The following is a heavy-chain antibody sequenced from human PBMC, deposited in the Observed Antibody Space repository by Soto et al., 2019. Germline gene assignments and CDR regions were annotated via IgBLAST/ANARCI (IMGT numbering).Heavy chain of an antibody. Sequence: QVHLVQSGAEVKKPGASVKVSCKASGYSFTTYGISWVRQAPGQGLEWMGWISGYNGDTNYAQNFQARVIMTTDTSTSTAYMELRSLRSDDTAVYYCAREGVRPYYYYGMDVWGQGTTVTVSS. CDR1: GYSFTTYG. D-gene: IGHD2-21*01. CDR2: ISGYNGDT. CDR3: AREGVRPYYYYGMDV. J-gene: IGHJ6*02. V-gene: IGHV1-18*01.